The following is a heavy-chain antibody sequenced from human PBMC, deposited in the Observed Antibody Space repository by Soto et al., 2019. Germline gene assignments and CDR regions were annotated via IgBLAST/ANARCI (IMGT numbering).Heavy chain of an antibody. D-gene: IGHD6-19*01. CDR2: ISGSGGST. Sequence: GGSLRLSCAASGFTFSSYAMSWVRQAPGKGLEWVSAISGSGGSTYYADSVKGRFTISRDNSKNTLYLQMNSLRAEETAVYYCAKVFGVEYSSGWYSRLSRNDAFDIWGQGTMVTVSS. CDR3: AKVFGVEYSSGWYSRLSRNDAFDI. V-gene: IGHV3-23*01. J-gene: IGHJ3*02. CDR1: GFTFSSYA.